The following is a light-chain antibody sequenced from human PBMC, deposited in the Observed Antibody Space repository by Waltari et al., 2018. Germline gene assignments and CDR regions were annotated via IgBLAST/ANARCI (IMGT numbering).Light chain of an antibody. CDR1: QSLSNW. CDR2: RTS. CDR3: LQYNKYPRT. V-gene: IGKV1-5*03. J-gene: IGKJ1*01. Sequence: DIQMTQSPSTLSAFVGDRVTITCRASQSLSNWLAWYQQKPGQAPKLLIYRTSDLESGVPSRFSGSVSGTEFTLTISNLQPDDFATYYCLQYNKYPRTFVHGTKVEVK.